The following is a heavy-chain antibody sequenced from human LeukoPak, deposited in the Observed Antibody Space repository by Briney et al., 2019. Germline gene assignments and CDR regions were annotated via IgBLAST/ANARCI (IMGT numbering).Heavy chain of an antibody. CDR3: ARGGYDSRGYYYGLDY. Sequence: SETLSLTCAVYGGSFTGYYWSWIRQPPGKGLEWIGEINHSGSTNYNPSLKSRVTISVDTSKNQFSLKLSSVTAADTAVYYCARGGYDSRGYYYGLDYWGQGTLVTVSS. CDR2: INHSGST. J-gene: IGHJ4*02. CDR1: GGSFTGYY. D-gene: IGHD3-22*01. V-gene: IGHV4-34*01.